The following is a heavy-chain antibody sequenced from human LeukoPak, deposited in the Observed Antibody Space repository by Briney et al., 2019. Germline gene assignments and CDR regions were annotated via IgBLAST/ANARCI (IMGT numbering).Heavy chain of an antibody. CDR1: GGSISSGGYS. Sequence: PSETLSLTCAVSGGSISSGGYSWSWIRQPPGKGLEWIGYIYHSGSTYYNPSLKSRVTISVDTSKNRFSLKLSSVTAADTAVYYCARHSAIVVVPAAPKPDDYWGQGTLVTVSS. D-gene: IGHD2-2*01. CDR3: ARHSAIVVVPAAPKPDDY. CDR2: IYHSGST. V-gene: IGHV4-30-2*03. J-gene: IGHJ4*02.